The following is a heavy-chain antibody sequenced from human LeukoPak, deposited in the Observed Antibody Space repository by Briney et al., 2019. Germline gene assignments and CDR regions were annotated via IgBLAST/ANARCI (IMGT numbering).Heavy chain of an antibody. CDR1: GGSISSYY. J-gene: IGHJ2*01. D-gene: IGHD6-6*01. Sequence: SETLSLTCTVSGGSISSYYWSWLRQPPGKGLAWIGYIYTSGSTNYNPSLKSRVTISVDTSKNQFSLKLSSVTAADTAVYYCARHRFSIAARPVPYWYFDLWGRGTLVTVSS. CDR2: IYTSGST. V-gene: IGHV4-4*09. CDR3: ARHRFSIAARPVPYWYFDL.